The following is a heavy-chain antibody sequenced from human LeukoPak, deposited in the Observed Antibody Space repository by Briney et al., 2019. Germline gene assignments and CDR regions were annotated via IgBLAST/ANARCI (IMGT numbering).Heavy chain of an antibody. J-gene: IGHJ3*02. D-gene: IGHD1-26*01. Sequence: ASVKVSCKASGYTFTAYYIHWVRQAPGQGLEWMGWIKPNSGGTNYAQKFQGRVTMTRDTSISTAYMELSSLSSDDTAVYYCARPSGGSLRDGFDIWGQGTMVTVSS. CDR3: ARPSGGSLRDGFDI. CDR2: IKPNSGGT. CDR1: GYTFTAYY. V-gene: IGHV1-2*02.